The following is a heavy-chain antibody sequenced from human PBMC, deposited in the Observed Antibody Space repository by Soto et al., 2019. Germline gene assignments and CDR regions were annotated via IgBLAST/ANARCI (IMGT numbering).Heavy chain of an antibody. CDR2: INHSGST. CDR3: VGASYFWSGYYTHYYRMDV. D-gene: IGHD3-3*01. V-gene: IGHV4-34*01. Sequence: SETLSLTCAVYGGSFSGYYWSWIRQPPGKGLEWIGEINHSGSTNYNPSLKSRVTISVDTSKNQFSLKLSSVTAAYTAVYYCVGASYFWSGYYTHYYRMDVWGQGTSVTLSS. CDR1: GGSFSGYY. J-gene: IGHJ6*02.